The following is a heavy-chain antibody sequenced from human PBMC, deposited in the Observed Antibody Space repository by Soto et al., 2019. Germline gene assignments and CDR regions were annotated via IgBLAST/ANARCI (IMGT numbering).Heavy chain of an antibody. CDR2: ISWNSGSI. CDR1: GFTFDDYA. J-gene: IGHJ3*02. CDR3: AKAGSGWYMVGAFDI. V-gene: IGHV3-9*01. Sequence: PGGSLRLSCAASGFTFDDYAMHWVRQAPGKGLEWVSGISWNSGSIGYADSVKGRFTISRDNAKNSLYLQMNSLRAEDTALYYCAKAGSGWYMVGAFDIWGQGTMVTVSS. D-gene: IGHD6-19*01.